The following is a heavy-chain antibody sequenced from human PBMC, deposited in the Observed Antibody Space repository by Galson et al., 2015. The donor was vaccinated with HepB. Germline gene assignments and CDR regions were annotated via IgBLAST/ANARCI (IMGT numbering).Heavy chain of an antibody. CDR1: GYTFSHYG. D-gene: IGHD4-23*01. Sequence: SVKVSCKASGYTFSHYGISWVRQAPGQGLEWIGWISAYNGYTKYEQKFQGRVTMTTDTSTSTAYMALRSLRSDDTAVYYCARVVRGGASYFDYWGQGTLVTVSS. CDR2: ISAYNGYT. J-gene: IGHJ4*02. CDR3: ARVVRGGASYFDY. V-gene: IGHV1-18*01.